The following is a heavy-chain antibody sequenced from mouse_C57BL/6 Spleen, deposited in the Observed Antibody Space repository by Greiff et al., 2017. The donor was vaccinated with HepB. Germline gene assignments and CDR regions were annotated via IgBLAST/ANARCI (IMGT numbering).Heavy chain of an antibody. D-gene: IGHD1-1*01. CDR2: IDPEDGET. Sequence: VQLQQSGAELVKPGASVKLSCTASGFNIKDYYMHWVKQRTEQGLEWIGRIDPEDGETKYVPKFQGKATITADTSSNTAYLQLSSLTSEDTAVYYCAGSSWYFDVWGTGTTVTVSS. CDR3: AGSSWYFDV. V-gene: IGHV14-2*01. J-gene: IGHJ1*03. CDR1: GFNIKDYY.